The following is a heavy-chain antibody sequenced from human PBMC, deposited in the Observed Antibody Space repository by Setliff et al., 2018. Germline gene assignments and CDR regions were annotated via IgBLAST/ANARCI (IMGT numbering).Heavy chain of an antibody. CDR3: ARHVGSRSRGYNYYYYYMDV. J-gene: IGHJ6*03. Sequence: KSSETLSLTCTVSGASISANHYWGWIRQTPGKGLEWIGSISYGGNTYYDPSLKSRVTIFADTSRNQLSLKLTSVTAADTAVYYCARHVGSRSRGYNYYYYYMDVWGKGTTVTVSS. CDR2: ISYGGNT. CDR1: GASISANHY. D-gene: IGHD3-10*01. V-gene: IGHV4-39*01.